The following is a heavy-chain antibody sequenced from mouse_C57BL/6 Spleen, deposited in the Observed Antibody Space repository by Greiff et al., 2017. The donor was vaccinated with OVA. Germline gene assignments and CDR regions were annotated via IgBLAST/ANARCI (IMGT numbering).Heavy chain of an antibody. Sequence: EVQLVESGPGLVKPSQSLSLTCSVTGYSITSGYYWNWIRQFPGNKLEWMGYISYDGSNNYNPSLKNRISITRDTSKNQFFLKLNSVTTEDTATYYCARGGGPLYFDYWGQGTTLTVSS. CDR2: ISYDGSN. CDR1: GYSITSGYY. D-gene: IGHD3-3*01. V-gene: IGHV3-6*01. J-gene: IGHJ2*01. CDR3: ARGGGPLYFDY.